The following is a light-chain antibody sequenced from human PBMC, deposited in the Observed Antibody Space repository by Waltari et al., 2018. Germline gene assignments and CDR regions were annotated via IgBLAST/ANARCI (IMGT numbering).Light chain of an antibody. Sequence: DIQMTQSPSSVSASVGDRVTITCRASQDISSWLAWYQQKPGKAPKLLIYPASSLQSSVPSRFSGSGSGTDFTLTISSLRPEDFATYYCQQASSFPVTFGQGTRLEIK. CDR1: QDISSW. J-gene: IGKJ5*01. CDR2: PAS. CDR3: QQASSFPVT. V-gene: IGKV1-12*01.